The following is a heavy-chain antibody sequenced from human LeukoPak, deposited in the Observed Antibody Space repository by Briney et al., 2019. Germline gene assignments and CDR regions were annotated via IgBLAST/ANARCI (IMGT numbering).Heavy chain of an antibody. D-gene: IGHD3-9*01. CDR1: GVSISGYS. Sequence: SETLSLTCTVSGVSISGYSWNWIRQPPGKGLEWIGYLSNRGSTKYNSSLKSRVTISVDTSKNQFSLKLSSVTAADTAVYYCARDRGYCSSTSCPDYDILTGYYTSDAFDIWGQGTMVTVSS. V-gene: IGHV4-59*01. CDR3: ARDRGYCSSTSCPDYDILTGYYTSDAFDI. CDR2: LSNRGST. J-gene: IGHJ3*02.